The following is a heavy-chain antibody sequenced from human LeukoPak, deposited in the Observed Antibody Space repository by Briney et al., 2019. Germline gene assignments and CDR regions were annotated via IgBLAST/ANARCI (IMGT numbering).Heavy chain of an antibody. CDR1: GGSISSYY. V-gene: IGHV4-38-2*02. D-gene: IGHD1-26*01. Sequence: SETLSLTCTVSGGSISSYYWSWIRQPPGKGLEWIGSIYHSGSTYYNPSLKSRVTISVDTSKNQFSLKLTSVTAADTAVYYCARAIEVGAMTPFDYWGQGTLVTVSS. J-gene: IGHJ4*02. CDR3: ARAIEVGAMTPFDY. CDR2: IYHSGST.